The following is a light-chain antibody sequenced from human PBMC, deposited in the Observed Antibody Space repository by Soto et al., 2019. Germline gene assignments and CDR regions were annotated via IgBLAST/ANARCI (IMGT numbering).Light chain of an antibody. CDR3: AAWDDSMSVL. V-gene: IGLV1-47*01. Sequence: QSVLTQPPSASGTPGQRVTISCSGSRSSSGNYYVHWYQQLPEAAPKLLIYRNNQRPSGVPDRFSGSKSGTSAPLAISGLRSEDEADYYCAAWDDSMSVLFGTGTKVTVL. J-gene: IGLJ1*01. CDR1: RSSSGNYY. CDR2: RNN.